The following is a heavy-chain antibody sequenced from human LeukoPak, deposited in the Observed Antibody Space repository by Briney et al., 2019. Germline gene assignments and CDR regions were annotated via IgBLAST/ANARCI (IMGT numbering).Heavy chain of an antibody. CDR3: ARDDYYDSSGYYLPLDY. V-gene: IGHV3-30*04. CDR1: GFSFRYYA. CDR2: ISFNGGDE. Sequence: PGRSLRLSCAASGFSFRYYAMHWVRQAPGKGLEWMAVISFNGGDEYYADSVKGRFTISRDNSKNTLYLHMNSLRAEDTALYCCARDDYYDSSGYYLPLDYWGQGTLVTVSS. D-gene: IGHD3-22*01. J-gene: IGHJ4*02.